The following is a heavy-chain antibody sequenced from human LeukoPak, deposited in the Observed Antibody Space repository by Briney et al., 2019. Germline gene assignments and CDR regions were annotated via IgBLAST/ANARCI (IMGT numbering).Heavy chain of an antibody. J-gene: IGHJ5*02. CDR2: TYYSGST. V-gene: IGHV4-30-4*01. CDR3: ARVQVRRIIIMGYNWFDP. D-gene: IGHD3-10*01. Sequence: PSETLSLTCSVSGGSISSGDYYWSWIRQPPGKGLEWIGYTYYSGSTYYNPSLKSRITISVDTSRNQFSLKLSSVTAADTAVYYCARVQVRRIIIMGYNWFDPWGQGTPVTVSS. CDR1: GGSISSGDYY.